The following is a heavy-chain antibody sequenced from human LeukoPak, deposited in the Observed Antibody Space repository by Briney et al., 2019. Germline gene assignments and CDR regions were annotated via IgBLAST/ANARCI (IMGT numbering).Heavy chain of an antibody. D-gene: IGHD3-16*01. Sequence: PGGSLRLSCAASGFTVSSNYMSWVRQAPGEGLEWVSVIYSGGSTYYADSVKGRFTISRDNSKNTLYLQMNSLRAEDTAVYYCAKDAYVWGGFLLVYWGQVTLVT. V-gene: IGHV3-53*01. J-gene: IGHJ1*01. CDR2: IYSGGST. CDR1: GFTVSSNY. CDR3: AKDAYVWGGFLLVY.